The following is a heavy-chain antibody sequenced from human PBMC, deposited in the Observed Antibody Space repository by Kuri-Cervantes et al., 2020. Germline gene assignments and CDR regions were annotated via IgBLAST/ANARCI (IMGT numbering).Heavy chain of an antibody. CDR3: ARSLYSGSYYVDY. J-gene: IGHJ4*02. D-gene: IGHD1-26*01. Sequence: ASVKVSCKASGYTFTSYYMHWVRQAPGQRLEWMGWINAGNGNTKYSQKFQGRVTMTTDTSTSTAYMELRSLRSDDTAVYYCARSLYSGSYYVDYWGQGTLVTVSS. CDR1: GYTFTSYY. V-gene: IGHV1-18*04. CDR2: INAGNGNT.